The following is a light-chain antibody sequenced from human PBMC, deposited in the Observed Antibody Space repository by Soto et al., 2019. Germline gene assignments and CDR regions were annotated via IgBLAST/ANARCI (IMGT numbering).Light chain of an antibody. CDR1: QGVGGW. J-gene: IGKJ1*01. Sequence: IQMTQSPSSVSASVGDRVTMTCRASQGVGGWLAWYQQKPGKVPKLLIYATSSLHSGVPSRFSGSGSGTDFTLSSSSLQPEDFASYYCQQYKDYWTFGQGTKV. CDR2: ATS. V-gene: IGKV1-12*01. CDR3: QQYKDYWT.